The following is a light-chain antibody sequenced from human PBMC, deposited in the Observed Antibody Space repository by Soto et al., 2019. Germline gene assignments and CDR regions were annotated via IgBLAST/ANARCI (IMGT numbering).Light chain of an antibody. CDR1: QGISNY. J-gene: IGKJ4*01. Sequence: DIQMTQSPSSLSASVGDRVTITCRTSQGISNYLAWYQQKPGKVPKLLIYVASTLQSGVPSRFSGSGSGTDFTLTISSLQPEDVETYYCQKYNRAPSLTFGGGTKVEIK. CDR2: VAS. CDR3: QKYNRAPSLT. V-gene: IGKV1-27*01.